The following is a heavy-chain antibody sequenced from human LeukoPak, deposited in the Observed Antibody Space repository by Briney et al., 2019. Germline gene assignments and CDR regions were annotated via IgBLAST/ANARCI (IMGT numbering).Heavy chain of an antibody. V-gene: IGHV1-18*01. CDR2: ISAYNGNT. CDR1: GYTFTSYG. CDR3: ARVAAVDTAMVFDY. Sequence: ASVKVSCKASGYTFTSYGISWVRQAPGQGLEWMGWISAYNGNTNYAQKLQGRVTMTTDTSTSTAYMELRSLRSDDTAVYYCARVAAVDTAMVFDYWGQGTLVTVSS. J-gene: IGHJ4*02. D-gene: IGHD5-18*01.